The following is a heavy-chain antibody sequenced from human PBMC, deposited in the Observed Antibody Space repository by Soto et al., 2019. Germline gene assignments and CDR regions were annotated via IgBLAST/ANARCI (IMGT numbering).Heavy chain of an antibody. D-gene: IGHD2-15*01. CDR3: ARVVGPAATPYYYYYMDV. CDR2: IYHSGST. CDR1: SGSISSSNW. V-gene: IGHV4-4*02. J-gene: IGHJ6*03. Sequence: QVQLQESGPGLVKPSGTLSLTCAVSSGSISSSNWWSWVRQPPGKGLEWIGEIYHSGSTNYNPSLKSRVTISVDKSKNQFSLKLSSVTAADTAVYYCARVVGPAATPYYYYYMDVWGKGTTVTVSS.